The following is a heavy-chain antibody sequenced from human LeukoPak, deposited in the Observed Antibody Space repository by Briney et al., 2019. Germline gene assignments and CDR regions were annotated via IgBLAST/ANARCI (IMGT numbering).Heavy chain of an antibody. CDR2: ISSSGSTI. D-gene: IGHD6-13*01. V-gene: IGHV3-48*03. Sequence: PGGSLRLSCAASGFTFSSYEMNWVRQAPGKGLEWVSYISSSGSTIYYADSVKGRFTISRDNAKNSLYLQMNSLRAEDTAVYYCARATLGAALDYWGQGTLVTVSS. CDR1: GFTFSSYE. J-gene: IGHJ4*02. CDR3: ARATLGAALDY.